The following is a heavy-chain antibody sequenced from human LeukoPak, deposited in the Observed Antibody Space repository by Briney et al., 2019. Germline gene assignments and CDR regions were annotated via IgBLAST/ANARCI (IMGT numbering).Heavy chain of an antibody. Sequence: PGGSLRLSCAASEFIFTTFSMNWVRQAPGRGLEWLSYISSDSNTIYYADSVKGRFTISRDNAQNSLYLQMNTLTDEDTAVYYCARDSYVGYHFDYWGQGALVTVSS. V-gene: IGHV3-48*02. CDR3: ARDSYVGYHFDY. D-gene: IGHD3-16*01. CDR2: ISSDSNTI. J-gene: IGHJ4*02. CDR1: EFIFTTFS.